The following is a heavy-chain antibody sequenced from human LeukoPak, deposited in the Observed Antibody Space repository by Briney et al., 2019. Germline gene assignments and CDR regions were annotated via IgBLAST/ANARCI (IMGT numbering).Heavy chain of an antibody. D-gene: IGHD2-2*01. J-gene: IGHJ5*02. V-gene: IGHV1-46*01. CDR1: GYTFSSYY. Sequence: ASVKVSFKASGYTFSSYYMHWVRQAPGQGLEWMGIINPSGGSTSYAQKFQGRVTMTRDTSTSTVYMELSSLRSEDTAVYYCAREGAYCSSTSCRGKSDRFDPWGQGTLVTVSS. CDR2: INPSGGST. CDR3: AREGAYCSSTSCRGKSDRFDP.